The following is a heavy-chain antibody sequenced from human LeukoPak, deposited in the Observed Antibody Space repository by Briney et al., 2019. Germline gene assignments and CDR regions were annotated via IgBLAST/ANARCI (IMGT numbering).Heavy chain of an antibody. CDR1: GFTSSSYA. CDR3: AKGGVYYDFWSGYSFDY. V-gene: IGHV3-30-3*01. J-gene: IGHJ4*02. D-gene: IGHD3-3*01. Sequence: GRSLRLSCAASGFTSSSYAMHWVRQAPGKGLEWVAVISYDGSNKYYADSVKGRFTISRDNSKNTLYLQMNSLRAEDTAVYYCAKGGVYYDFWSGYSFDYWGQGTLVTVSS. CDR2: ISYDGSNK.